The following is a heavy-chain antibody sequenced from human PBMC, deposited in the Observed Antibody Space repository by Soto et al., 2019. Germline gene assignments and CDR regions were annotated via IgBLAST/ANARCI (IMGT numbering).Heavy chain of an antibody. D-gene: IGHD3-10*01. CDR2: ISSSSSTI. Sequence: PGGSLRLSCAASGFTFSSYSMNWVRQAPGKGLEWVSYISSSSSTIYYADSVKGRFTISRDNAKNSLYLQMNSLRDEDTAVYYCARAYYYGSGSYYGPAGHWGQGTLVTVSS. CDR3: ARAYYYGSGSYYGPAGH. CDR1: GFTFSSYS. V-gene: IGHV3-48*02. J-gene: IGHJ4*02.